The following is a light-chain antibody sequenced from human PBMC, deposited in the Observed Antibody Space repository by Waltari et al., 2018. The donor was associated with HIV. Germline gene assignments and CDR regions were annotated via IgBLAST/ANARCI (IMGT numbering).Light chain of an antibody. J-gene: IGKJ1*01. Sequence: EIVMTQSPGTLSVSPGERITLSCRASQSVNTYLVWYQQKPGQAPRLLIHAASTRATGVPARFSGSGSGTEFTLSISSLQSEDFAIYYCQQYNKWPRTFGQGTKVEIK. V-gene: IGKV3-15*01. CDR2: AAS. CDR1: QSVNTY. CDR3: QQYNKWPRT.